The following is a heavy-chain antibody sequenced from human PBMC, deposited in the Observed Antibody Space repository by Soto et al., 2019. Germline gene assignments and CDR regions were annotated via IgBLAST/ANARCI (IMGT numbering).Heavy chain of an antibody. CDR1: GFIFRDYL. Sequence: QVQLVEAGGGVVQPGTSLRLSCKASGFIFRDYLIHWVRQAPGKGLEWLAVLSFDGRAEYYADSTRGRFTISRDIPKSTTYLVINNVRREDTAMYYCARVATRLQSMEVLEYWGQGTLFPVP. CDR3: ARVATRLQSMEVLEY. J-gene: IGHJ4*02. CDR2: LSFDGRAE. D-gene: IGHD2-21*02. V-gene: IGHV3-30*03.